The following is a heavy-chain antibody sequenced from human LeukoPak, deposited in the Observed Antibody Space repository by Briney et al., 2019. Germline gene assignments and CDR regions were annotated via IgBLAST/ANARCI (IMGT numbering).Heavy chain of an antibody. CDR1: GFTFSNYA. CDR3: ARSHCSSTICYNYYYYYGMDV. CDR2: IKQDGSEK. V-gene: IGHV3-7*01. J-gene: IGHJ6*04. D-gene: IGHD2-2*01. Sequence: QPGGSLRLSCAASGFTFSNYAMSWVRQAPGKGLEWVANIKQDGSEKYYVDSVKGRFTISRDNAKNSLYLQMNSLRAEDTAVYYCARSHCSSTICYNYYYYYGMDVWGKGTTVTVSS.